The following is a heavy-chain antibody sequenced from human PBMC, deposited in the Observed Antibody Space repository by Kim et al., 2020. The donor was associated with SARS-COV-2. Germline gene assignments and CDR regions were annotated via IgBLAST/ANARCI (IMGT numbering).Heavy chain of an antibody. V-gene: IGHV3-23*03. Sequence: GGSLRLSCAASGFTFSSYAMSWVRQAPGKGLEWVSVIYSGGSSTYYADSVKGRFTISRDNSKNTLYLQMNSLRAEDTAVYYCAKDLQEYSSSWYTLDYWGQGTLVTVSS. CDR3: AKDLQEYSSSWYTLDY. CDR1: GFTFSSYA. CDR2: IYSGGSST. J-gene: IGHJ4*02. D-gene: IGHD6-13*01.